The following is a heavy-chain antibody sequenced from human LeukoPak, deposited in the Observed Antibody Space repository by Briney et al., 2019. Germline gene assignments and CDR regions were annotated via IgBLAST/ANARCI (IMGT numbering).Heavy chain of an antibody. CDR1: GGSISSYY. D-gene: IGHD6-25*01. V-gene: IGHV4-59*08. CDR3: ARRPAAAGHFDY. Sequence: SETLSLTCTVPGGSISSYYWSWIRQPPGKGLEWIGYIYYSGSTNYNPSLKSRVTISVDTSKNQFSLKLSSVTAADTAVYYCARRPAAAGHFDYWGQGTLVTVSS. CDR2: IYYSGST. J-gene: IGHJ4*02.